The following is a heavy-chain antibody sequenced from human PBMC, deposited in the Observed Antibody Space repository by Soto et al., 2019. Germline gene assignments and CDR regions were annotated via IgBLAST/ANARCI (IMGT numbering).Heavy chain of an antibody. Sequence: EVQLVESGGGLMQPGGSLRLSCAATGFSVSSNYMTWVRQAPGRGLEWVCGVSGGSGVTHYTDSVKGRFTISGDDSKNTVYLQMHSLRGEDTAVYYCTRWNGYGDLWGQGTLVTVSS. J-gene: IGHJ4*01. CDR3: TRWNGYGDL. D-gene: IGHD4-17*01. CDR1: GFSVSSNY. V-gene: IGHV3-53*01. CDR2: SGGSGVT.